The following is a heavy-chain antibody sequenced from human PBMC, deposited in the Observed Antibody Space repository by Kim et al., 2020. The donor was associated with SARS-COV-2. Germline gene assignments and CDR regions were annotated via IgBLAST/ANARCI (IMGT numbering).Heavy chain of an antibody. Sequence: GGSLRLSCAASGFTFSTYGMSWVRQAPGKGLEWVSAITVNGAVTYYADSVKGRFAISRDNSKNTLSLQMNSLRAEATAIYYFAKRGVDAVMGNLCAYWG. CDR1: GFTFSTYG. CDR3: AKRGVDAVMGNLCAY. D-gene: IGHD5-18*01. J-gene: IGHJ4*01. CDR2: ITVNGAVT. V-gene: IGHV3-23*01.